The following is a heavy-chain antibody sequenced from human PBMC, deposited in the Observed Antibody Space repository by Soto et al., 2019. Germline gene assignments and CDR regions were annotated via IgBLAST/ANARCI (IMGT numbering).Heavy chain of an antibody. J-gene: IGHJ6*02. CDR2: IPYAGSNK. Sequence: QEQLVESGGGVVQPGRSLRLSCAASGFIFANYGMHWVRQAPGKGLEWVALIPYAGSNKYYADAVKGRFTISRDNAKNMVSLQMDSLRAEDTAVYYCAKARGANNWANYYGLDVWGQGTTVTVSS. V-gene: IGHV3-30*18. CDR3: AKARGANNWANYYGLDV. D-gene: IGHD1-1*01. CDR1: GFIFANYG.